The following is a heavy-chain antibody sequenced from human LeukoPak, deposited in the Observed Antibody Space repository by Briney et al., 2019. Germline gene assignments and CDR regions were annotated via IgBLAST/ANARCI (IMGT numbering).Heavy chain of an antibody. CDR1: DDSISSSTYY. V-gene: IGHV4-39*01. CDR3: ARHPLLVGADY. D-gene: IGHD1-26*01. J-gene: IGHJ4*02. CDR2: LYYSGST. Sequence: SETLSLTCIISDDSISSSTYYWGWIRQPPGKGLEWIGTLYYSGSTYYNPSLKSRVTISVDTSKNQFSLKLSSVTAADTAVYYCARHPLLVGADYWGQGTLVTVSS.